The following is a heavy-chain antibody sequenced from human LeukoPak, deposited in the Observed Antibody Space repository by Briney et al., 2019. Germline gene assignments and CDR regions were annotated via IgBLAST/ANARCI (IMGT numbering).Heavy chain of an antibody. CDR2: IYYSGNT. CDR3: ARTTEAHSWRTRYYDYYMDV. J-gene: IGHJ6*03. D-gene: IGHD6-13*01. CDR1: GVSISSSNSY. V-gene: IGHV4-39*01. Sequence: SETLSLTCTVSGVSISSSNSYWGWIRLPPGKGLEWIGSIYYSGNTYYNASLKSQVSISIDTSKNQFSLKLTSVTAADTAVYYCARTTEAHSWRTRYYDYYMDVWGKGTTVTVSS.